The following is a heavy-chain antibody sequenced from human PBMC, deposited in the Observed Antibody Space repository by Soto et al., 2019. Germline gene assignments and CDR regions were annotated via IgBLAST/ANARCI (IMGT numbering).Heavy chain of an antibody. CDR2: ISTTSTYI. Sequence: EVQLVESGGGLVKPGGSLRLSCAASGFMFSSYSMNWVRQATGKGLEWVSSISTTSTYIDYADSVKGRFSISRDNAESLLFLQVRSLRAGGTAVYSCARGTSHAAVTRDGTLDYWGPGTLVIVSS. CDR1: GFMFSSYS. J-gene: IGHJ4*02. D-gene: IGHD4-17*01. V-gene: IGHV3-21*06. CDR3: ARGTSHAAVTRDGTLDY.